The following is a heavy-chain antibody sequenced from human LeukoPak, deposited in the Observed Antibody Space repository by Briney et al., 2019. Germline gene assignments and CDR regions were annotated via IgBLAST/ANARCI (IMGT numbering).Heavy chain of an antibody. CDR2: ISAYNGNT. CDR3: ARGIAVEFYYYMDV. V-gene: IGHV1-18*01. J-gene: IGHJ6*03. Sequence: ASVKVSCQASGYPFPNYGISWVRQAPGQGLEWMGWISAYNGNTNYAQKLQGRVTMTTDTSTSTAYMELRSLRSDDTAVYYCARGIAVEFYYYMDVRGKGTTVTVSS. CDR1: GYPFPNYG. D-gene: IGHD6-19*01.